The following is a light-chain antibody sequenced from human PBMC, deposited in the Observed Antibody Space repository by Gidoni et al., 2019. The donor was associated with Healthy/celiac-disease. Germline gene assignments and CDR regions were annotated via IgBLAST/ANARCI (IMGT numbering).Light chain of an antibody. Sequence: QSVLTQPPSASGTPRQRVTISCSGSSSNIGSNTVNWYQQLPGTAPKLLIYSNNQRPSGVPDRFSGSKPGTSASLAISGLQSEDEADYYCAAWDDSLNGVVFGGGTKLTVL. CDR2: SNN. CDR1: SSNIGSNT. V-gene: IGLV1-44*01. CDR3: AAWDDSLNGVV. J-gene: IGLJ2*01.